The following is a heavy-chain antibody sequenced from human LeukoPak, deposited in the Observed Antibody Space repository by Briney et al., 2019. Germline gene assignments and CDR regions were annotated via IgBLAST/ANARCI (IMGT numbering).Heavy chain of an antibody. V-gene: IGHV4-59*12. J-gene: IGHJ5*02. CDR2: IYYSGST. Sequence: SETLSLTCTVSGGSISSYYWSWIRQPPGKGLEWIGYIYYSGSTNYNPSLKSRVTISVDTSKNQFSLKLSSVTAADTAVYYCARDRAYYGSGGGPNWFDPWGQGTQVTVSS. CDR3: ARDRAYYGSGGGPNWFDP. D-gene: IGHD3-10*01. CDR1: GGSISSYY.